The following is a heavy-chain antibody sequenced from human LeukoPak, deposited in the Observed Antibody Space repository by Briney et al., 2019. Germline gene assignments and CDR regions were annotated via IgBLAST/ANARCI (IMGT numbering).Heavy chain of an antibody. CDR2: IYHSGAT. Sequence: PSGTLSLTCTVSGGISISHWWSWVRQPPGKGLEWIGEIYHSGATNYNPSLKSRVTMSVDKSKNQFSLKLSSVTAADTAVYYCARGGGISHYYYYMDVWGKGTTVTISS. CDR3: ARGGGISHYYYYMDV. D-gene: IGHD6-13*01. V-gene: IGHV4-4*02. CDR1: GGISISHW. J-gene: IGHJ6*03.